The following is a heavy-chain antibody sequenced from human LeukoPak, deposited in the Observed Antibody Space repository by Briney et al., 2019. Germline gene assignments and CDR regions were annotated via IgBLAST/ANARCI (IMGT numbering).Heavy chain of an antibody. D-gene: IGHD6-13*01. Sequence: ASVKVSCKASGYTFTSYYMHWVQQAPGQGLEWMGIINPSGGSTSYAQKFQGRVTMTRDMSTSTVYMELSSLRSEATAVYYCARETQAAGPTHYFFDYWGQGTLVTVSS. J-gene: IGHJ4*02. V-gene: IGHV1-46*01. CDR2: INPSGGST. CDR3: ARETQAAGPTHYFFDY. CDR1: GYTFTSYY.